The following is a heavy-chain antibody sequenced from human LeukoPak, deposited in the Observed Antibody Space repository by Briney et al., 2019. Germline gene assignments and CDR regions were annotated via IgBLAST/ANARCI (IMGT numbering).Heavy chain of an antibody. CDR3: ARSHYYDSSFDY. CDR2: INPNTGGT. Sequence: ASVKVSCKVSGYTLTALSMLWVRQAPGQGLEWMGWINPNTGGTNYAQKFQGRVTMTRDTSISTAYMELSRLRSDDTAVYYCARSHYYDSSFDYWGQGTLVTVSS. V-gene: IGHV1-2*02. CDR1: GYTLTALS. D-gene: IGHD3-22*01. J-gene: IGHJ4*02.